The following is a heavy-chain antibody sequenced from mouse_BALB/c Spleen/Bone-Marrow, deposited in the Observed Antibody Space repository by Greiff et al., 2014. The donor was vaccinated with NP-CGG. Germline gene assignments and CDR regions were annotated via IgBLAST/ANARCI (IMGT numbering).Heavy chain of an antibody. CDR1: GFNIKDTY. J-gene: IGHJ1*01. CDR3: TKPSFYYGSSYWYFDV. D-gene: IGHD1-1*01. Sequence: EVQLQQSGAELAKPGASVKLSCTASGFNIKDTYMHWVKQRPEQGLEWIGRIDPANGDTKCDPKFQGKATITADSSSNTAYLQLSSLTSEDTAVYYCTKPSFYYGSSYWYFDVWGAGTTVTVSS. V-gene: IGHV14-3*02. CDR2: IDPANGDT.